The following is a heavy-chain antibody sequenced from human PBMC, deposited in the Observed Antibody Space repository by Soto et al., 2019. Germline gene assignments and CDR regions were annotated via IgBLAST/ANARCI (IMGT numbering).Heavy chain of an antibody. V-gene: IGHV4-30-2*01. CDR2: IYRSGST. J-gene: IGHJ5*02. D-gene: IGHD1-1*01. CDR1: GGSISSGGYS. Sequence: QLQLQESGSGLVRPSQTLSLTCAVSGGSISSGGYSWNWIRQPPGKGLEWIGYIYRSGSTLYNPSLKSQVTISVNKSKNQFSLKLTSVTAADTAVYYCARDQLEGNWFDPWGQGTLVTVSS. CDR3: ARDQLEGNWFDP.